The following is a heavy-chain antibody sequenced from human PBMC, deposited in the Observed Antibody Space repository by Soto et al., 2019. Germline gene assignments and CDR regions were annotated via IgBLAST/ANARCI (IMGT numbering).Heavy chain of an antibody. CDR1: GGSISSGDYY. CDR2: IYYSGST. Sequence: QVQLQESGPGLVKPSQTLSLTCTVSGGSISSGDYYWSWIRQPPGKGLEWIGYIYYSGSTYYNPSLKSRFTISVDTSKNQFSLKLSSVTAADTAVYYCARGPLILTGYLDYWGQGTLVTVSS. V-gene: IGHV4-30-4*01. D-gene: IGHD3-9*01. J-gene: IGHJ4*02. CDR3: ARGPLILTGYLDY.